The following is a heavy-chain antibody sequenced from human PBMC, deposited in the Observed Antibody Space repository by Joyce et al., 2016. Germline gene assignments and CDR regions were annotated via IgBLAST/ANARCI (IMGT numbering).Heavy chain of an antibody. CDR2: IKSNTDGGTT. J-gene: IGHJ6*02. Sequence: EVLLVESGGGLVKPGGSLRISCAASGFTFSRAWMPWVRQAPGKGLEWLGRIKSNTDGGTTDYAAPVKGRFFILRDDSENTLYLQMNSLKAEDTAVYYCATPTFGDYGASDVWGQGTTVIVSS. D-gene: IGHD4-17*01. V-gene: IGHV3-15*01. CDR3: ATPTFGDYGASDV. CDR1: GFTFSRAW.